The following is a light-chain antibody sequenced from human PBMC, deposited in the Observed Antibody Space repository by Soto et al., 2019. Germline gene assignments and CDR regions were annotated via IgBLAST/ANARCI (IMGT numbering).Light chain of an antibody. V-gene: IGKV1-39*01. CDR2: AAS. J-gene: IGKJ1*01. CDR1: QSISTW. Sequence: DIQMTQSPSSLSASVGDRVTITCRVSQSISTWLAWFQQKKGKAPKLLIYAASSLQSGVPSRFSGRGSGTDFTLTISSLQPEDFSTYYCQQSYSNPWTFGQGTKVDIK. CDR3: QQSYSNPWT.